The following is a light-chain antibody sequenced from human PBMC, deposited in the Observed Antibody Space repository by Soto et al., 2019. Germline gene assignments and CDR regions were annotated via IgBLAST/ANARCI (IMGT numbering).Light chain of an antibody. V-gene: IGLV2-23*03. CDR2: EGT. CDR1: SSDVGTYNL. CDR3: YSFAGSNTFSYV. J-gene: IGLJ1*01. Sequence: QSALRQTASVSGSPGQSITISCTGPSSDVGTYNLVSWYQQHPDKAPKVILYEGTKRPSGVSPRFSGSQSGNTASLTISGLQAEDEAVYFCYSFAGSNTFSYVFGPGTKVTVL.